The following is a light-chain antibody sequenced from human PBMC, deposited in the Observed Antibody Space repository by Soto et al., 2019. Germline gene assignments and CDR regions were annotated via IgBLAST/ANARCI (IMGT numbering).Light chain of an antibody. CDR1: QSVSRY. Sequence: EIVLTQSPATLSLSPGGGATLSCRASQSVSRYLAWYQQKPGQAPRLLISDASNRATGIPARFSGSGSGTDFTLTISSLGPEDFAVYYCQQRSNWPWTFGQGTRVEIK. J-gene: IGKJ1*01. V-gene: IGKV3-11*01. CDR2: DAS. CDR3: QQRSNWPWT.